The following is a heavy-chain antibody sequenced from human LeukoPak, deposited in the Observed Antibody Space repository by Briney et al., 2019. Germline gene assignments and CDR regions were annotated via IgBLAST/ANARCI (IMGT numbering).Heavy chain of an antibody. Sequence: SETLSLTCTVSGGPISSYYWSWMRQPTGKGLEWIGYIYYSGSTNYNPSLKSRVTISVDTSKNQFSLKLSSVTAADTAVYYCARRGSFDIWGQGTMVTVSS. V-gene: IGHV4-59*01. J-gene: IGHJ3*02. CDR3: ARRGSFDI. CDR2: IYYSGST. CDR1: GGPISSYY.